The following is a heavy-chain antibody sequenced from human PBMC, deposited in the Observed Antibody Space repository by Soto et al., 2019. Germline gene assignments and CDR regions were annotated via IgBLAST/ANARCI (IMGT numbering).Heavy chain of an antibody. V-gene: IGHV3-21*01. Sequence: PGGSLRLSCAASGFTFSSYSMNWVRQAPGKGLEWVSSISSSSSYIYYADSVKGRFTISRDNAKNSLYLQMNSLRAEDTAVYYCARALSVDFWSGYYSHWGQGTLVTVSS. D-gene: IGHD3-3*01. CDR1: GFTFSSYS. CDR2: ISSSSSYI. CDR3: ARALSVDFWSGYYSH. J-gene: IGHJ4*02.